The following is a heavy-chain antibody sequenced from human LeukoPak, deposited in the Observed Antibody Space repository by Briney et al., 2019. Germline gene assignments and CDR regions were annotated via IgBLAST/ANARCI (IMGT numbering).Heavy chain of an antibody. CDR1: EFTFGSHW. CDR2: IKEDGSEK. V-gene: IGHV3-7*01. J-gene: IGHJ6*02. D-gene: IGHD5-18*01. CDR3: CRRWLNYYYYGMDV. Sequence: GGSLRLSCAASEFTFGSHWMSWVRQAAGKGLEWVANIKEDGSEKYYVDSVKGRFTISRDNAKNSLYLQMNSLRAEDTAVYYCCRRWLNYYYYGMDVWGQGTTVTVSS.